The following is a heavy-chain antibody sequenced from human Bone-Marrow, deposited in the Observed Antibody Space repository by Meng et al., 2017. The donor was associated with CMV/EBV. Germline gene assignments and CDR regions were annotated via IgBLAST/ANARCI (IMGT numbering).Heavy chain of an antibody. D-gene: IGHD2-2*01. J-gene: IGHJ5*02. CDR2: IVVGSGNT. V-gene: IGHV1-58*01. CDR1: GFTFTSSA. Sequence: SVKVSCKASGFTFTSSAVQWVRQARGQRLEWIGWIVVGSGNTNYAQKFQERVTITRDMSTSTAYMELSSLRSEDTAVYYCAASFRYCSSTSCYWGWFDPWGQGTRVTVSS. CDR3: AASFRYCSSTSCYWGWFDP.